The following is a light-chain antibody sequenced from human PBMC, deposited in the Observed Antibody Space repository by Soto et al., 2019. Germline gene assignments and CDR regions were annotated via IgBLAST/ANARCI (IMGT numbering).Light chain of an antibody. J-gene: IGLJ2*01. CDR2: GNS. CDR3: QSYDSSLSGSKV. Sequence: QSVLTQPPSVSGAPGQRVTISCTGSSYNIGAGYDVHWYQQLPGTAPKLLIYGNSNRPSGVPDRFSGSKSGTSASLAITGLQAEDEADYSCQSYDSSLSGSKVFGGGTKLTGL. CDR1: SYNIGAGYD. V-gene: IGLV1-40*01.